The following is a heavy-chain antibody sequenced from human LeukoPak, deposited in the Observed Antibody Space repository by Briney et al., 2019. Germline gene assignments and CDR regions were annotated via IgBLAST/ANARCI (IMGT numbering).Heavy chain of an antibody. V-gene: IGHV4-34*01. Sequence: SETLSLTCAVYGGSFSGYYWSWIRQPPGKGLEWIGEINHSGSTNYNSSLKSRVTISVDMSKNQFSLKLSSVTAADTAVYYCARGCYDSSGSHPYFDYWGQGTLVTVSS. CDR2: INHSGST. D-gene: IGHD3-22*01. CDR1: GGSFSGYY. CDR3: ARGCYDSSGSHPYFDY. J-gene: IGHJ4*02.